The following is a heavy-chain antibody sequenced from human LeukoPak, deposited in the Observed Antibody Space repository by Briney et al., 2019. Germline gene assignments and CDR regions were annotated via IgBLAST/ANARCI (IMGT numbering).Heavy chain of an antibody. V-gene: IGHV4-34*01. J-gene: IGHJ4*02. CDR2: IYYSGST. CDR1: GGSFSGYY. Sequence: PSETLSLTCAVYGGSFSGYYWSWIRQPPGKGLEWIGSIYYSGSTYYNPSLKSRVTISVDTSKNQFSLKLSSVTAADTAVYYCARVDYDFWSGYNLYFDYWGQGTLVTVSS. D-gene: IGHD3-3*01. CDR3: ARVDYDFWSGYNLYFDY.